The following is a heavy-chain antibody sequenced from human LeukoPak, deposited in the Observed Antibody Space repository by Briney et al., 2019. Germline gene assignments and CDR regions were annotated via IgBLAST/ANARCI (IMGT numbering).Heavy chain of an antibody. CDR2: ISGDGGST. V-gene: IGHV3-43*02. Sequence: GGSLRLSCAASGFTFDDYAMHWVRQAPGKGLEWVSLISGDGGSTHYADSVKGRFIISRDNSKNSLYLQMNSLRSEDTALYYCAKDLTTVGSTWFDPWGQGTLVTVSS. J-gene: IGHJ5*02. D-gene: IGHD4-11*01. CDR1: GFTFDDYA. CDR3: AKDLTTVGSTWFDP.